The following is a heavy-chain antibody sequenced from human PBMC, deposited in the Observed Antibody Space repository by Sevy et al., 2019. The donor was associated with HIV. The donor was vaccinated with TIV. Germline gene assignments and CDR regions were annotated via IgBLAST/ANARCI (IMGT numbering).Heavy chain of an antibody. J-gene: IGHJ4*02. CDR3: ATTKDYYGSSGYPFDY. V-gene: IGHV1-24*01. CDR2: FDPEDGET. D-gene: IGHD3-22*01. Sequence: ASVKVSCKVSGYTLTQLSMNWVRQAPGKGLEWMGSFDPEDGETIYAQKFQGRVTMTEDRSTETAYMDLSSRRSEDTAVYYCATTKDYYGSSGYPFDYWGQGTLVTVSS. CDR1: GYTLTQLS.